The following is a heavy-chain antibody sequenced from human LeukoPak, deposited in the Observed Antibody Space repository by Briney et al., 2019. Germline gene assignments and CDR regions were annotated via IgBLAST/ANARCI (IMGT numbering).Heavy chain of an antibody. J-gene: IGHJ3*02. CDR1: GGSISSYY. D-gene: IGHD6-6*01. Sequence: PSETLSLTCTVSGGSISSYYWSWIRQPPGKGLEWIGYIYYSGSTNYNPSLKSRVTISVDTSKNQFSLKLSSVTAADTAVYYCARARIAARPGAFDIWGQGTMVTVSS. CDR3: ARARIAARPGAFDI. V-gene: IGHV4-59*01. CDR2: IYYSGST.